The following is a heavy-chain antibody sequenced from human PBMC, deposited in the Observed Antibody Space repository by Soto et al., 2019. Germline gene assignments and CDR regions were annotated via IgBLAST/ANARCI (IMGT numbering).Heavy chain of an antibody. CDR3: VGVDGYSYGYSFDY. J-gene: IGHJ4*01. CDR2: VYYTGST. Sequence: TLSLTCTVSGGSIRSGDYYWTWSRQPPGKGLEWIGYVYYTGSTNYNPSLKSRVTMSVDTSKNQFSLKLSSVTAADTAVYYCVGVDGYSYGYSFDYWGHGTLVTVSS. V-gene: IGHV4-30-4*01. D-gene: IGHD5-18*01. CDR1: GGSIRSGDYY.